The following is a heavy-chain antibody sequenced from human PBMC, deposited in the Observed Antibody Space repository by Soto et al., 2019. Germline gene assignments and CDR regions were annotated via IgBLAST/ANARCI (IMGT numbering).Heavy chain of an antibody. CDR1: GFTFSSYA. D-gene: IGHD6-19*01. CDR3: EISIAVAGTHRGMDV. CDR2: ISGSGGST. Sequence: QPGGSLRLSCAASGFTFSSYAMSWVRQAPGKGLEWVSAISGSGGSTYYADSVKGRFTISRDNSKNTLYLQMNSLRAEDTAVYYCEISIAVAGTHRGMDVWGQGTTVTVSS. J-gene: IGHJ6*02. V-gene: IGHV3-23*01.